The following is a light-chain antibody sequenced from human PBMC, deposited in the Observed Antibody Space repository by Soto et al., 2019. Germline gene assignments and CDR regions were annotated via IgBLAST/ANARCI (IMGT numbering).Light chain of an antibody. CDR2: SSN. J-gene: IGLJ2*01. V-gene: IGLV1-44*01. CDR1: SSNIGSNS. CDR3: AAWDNSLNGVV. Sequence: QSVLTQPPSASGTPGQRVTISCSGSSSNIGSNSVNWYQQLPGTAPKLLMYSSNQRPSGVPDRFSGSKSGTSASLAISGLQSGDEADNYCAAWDNSLNGVVFGGGTKLTVL.